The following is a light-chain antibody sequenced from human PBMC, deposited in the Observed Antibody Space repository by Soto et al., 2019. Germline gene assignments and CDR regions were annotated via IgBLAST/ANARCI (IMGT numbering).Light chain of an antibody. CDR1: QSLVHSDGIAY. J-gene: IGKJ5*01. CDR2: KVS. V-gene: IGKV2-30*02. Sequence: DFVMTHSPLSLPVTLGQPASISCRSNQSLVHSDGIAYFSWFQQRPGRSPRRLIYKVSNRDSGVPARFSGSGSGTDFALKISRVEAEDVGVYYCMQGTHWPITFGQGTRLEI. CDR3: MQGTHWPIT.